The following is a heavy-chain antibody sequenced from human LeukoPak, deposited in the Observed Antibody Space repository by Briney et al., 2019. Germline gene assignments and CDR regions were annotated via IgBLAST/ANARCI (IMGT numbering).Heavy chain of an antibody. V-gene: IGHV3-23*01. CDR3: AKPTATMVTVAFDI. CDR2: ISGSGGST. D-gene: IGHD5-18*01. CDR1: GFTFSSYW. Sequence: PGGSLRLSCTASGFTFSSYWMNWVRQAPGKGLEWVSAISGSGGSTYYADSVKGRFTISRDNSKNTLYLQMNSLRAEDTAVYYCAKPTATMVTVAFDIWGQGTMVTVSS. J-gene: IGHJ3*02.